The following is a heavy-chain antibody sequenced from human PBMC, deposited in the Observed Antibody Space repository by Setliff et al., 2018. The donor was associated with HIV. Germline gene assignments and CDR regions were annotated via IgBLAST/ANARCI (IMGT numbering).Heavy chain of an antibody. J-gene: IGHJ4*02. CDR3: ARDAGYSGSAWNY. CDR2: IIPSLGTA. D-gene: IGHD5-12*01. Sequence: GASVKVSCKASGYTFTSYGISWVRQAPGQGLEWMGGIIPSLGTANYAQRFQGRVTFTADASTSTVYMELSSLRSEDTGMYYCARDAGYSGSAWNYWGQGTLVTVSS. V-gene: IGHV1-69*13. CDR1: GYTFTSYG.